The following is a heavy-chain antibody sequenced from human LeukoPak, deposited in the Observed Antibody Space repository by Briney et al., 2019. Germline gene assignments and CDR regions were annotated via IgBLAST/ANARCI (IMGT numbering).Heavy chain of an antibody. D-gene: IGHD2-2*01. CDR1: GFTFSNST. CDR3: ARDPGGILLPAAFDS. Sequence: SGGSLRLSCAASGFTFSNSTMHWVRQVPGKGLEYVSAISSNGGSTYYADSVKGRFTISRDNSKNTLYLQMGSLRAEDMAVYYCARDPGGILLPAAFDSWGQGTLVTVSS. V-gene: IGHV3-64*02. CDR2: ISSNGGST. J-gene: IGHJ4*02.